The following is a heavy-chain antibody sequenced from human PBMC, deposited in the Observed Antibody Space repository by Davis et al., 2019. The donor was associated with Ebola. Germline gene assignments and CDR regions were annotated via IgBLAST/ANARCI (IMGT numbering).Heavy chain of an antibody. V-gene: IGHV3-7*01. CDR3: ARDKGLELRRGMDV. CDR2: IKQDGSEK. D-gene: IGHD1-7*01. CDR1: GFTFSSYW. Sequence: GGSLRLSCAASGFTFSSYWMSWVRQAPGKGLEWVANIKQDGSEKYYVDSVKGRFTISRDNAKNSLYLQMNSLRAEDTAVYYCARDKGLELRRGMDVWGQGTTVTVSS. J-gene: IGHJ6*02.